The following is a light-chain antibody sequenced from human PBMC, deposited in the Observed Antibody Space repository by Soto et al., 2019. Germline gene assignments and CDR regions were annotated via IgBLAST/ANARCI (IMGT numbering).Light chain of an antibody. Sequence: EIVLTQSPATLSLSPGERATLSCRASQSVSSYLAWYQQKPGQAPRRLIYDASNRATGIPARFSGSGSGTDFTLTISSLEPEDFAVYYCQQRSKGLTFGGGTKVEIK. CDR3: QQRSKGLT. J-gene: IGKJ4*01. CDR2: DAS. V-gene: IGKV3-11*01. CDR1: QSVSSY.